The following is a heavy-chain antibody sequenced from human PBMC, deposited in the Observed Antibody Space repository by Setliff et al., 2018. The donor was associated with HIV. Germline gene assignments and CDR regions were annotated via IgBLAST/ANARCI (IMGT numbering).Heavy chain of an antibody. V-gene: IGHV3-33*01. CDR2: IWYDGTNK. CDR3: ASDQQWLAQGWGGPHY. J-gene: IGHJ4*02. D-gene: IGHD6-19*01. CDR1: GFSFSSYG. Sequence: PGGSLRLSCAASGFSFSSYGMHWVRQAPGKGLEWLALIWYDGTNKQCTDSVKGRFAISRDNSKNTLYLQMNSLRAEDTAVYYCASDQQWLAQGWGGPHYWGQGTLVTVSS.